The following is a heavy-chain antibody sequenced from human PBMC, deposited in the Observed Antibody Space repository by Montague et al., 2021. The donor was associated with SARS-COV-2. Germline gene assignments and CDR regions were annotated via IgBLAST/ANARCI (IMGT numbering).Heavy chain of an antibody. Sequence: SLRLSCAASGFTVSSNYMSWVRQAPGKGLEWVSVIYSGGSTYYADSVKGRFTISRDNSKNTLYLQMNSLRAEDTAVYYCARDAEGMAARRSDAFDIWGQGTMVTVSS. CDR2: IYSGGST. D-gene: IGHD6-6*01. J-gene: IGHJ3*02. CDR3: ARDAEGMAARRSDAFDI. CDR1: GFTVSSNY. V-gene: IGHV3-53*01.